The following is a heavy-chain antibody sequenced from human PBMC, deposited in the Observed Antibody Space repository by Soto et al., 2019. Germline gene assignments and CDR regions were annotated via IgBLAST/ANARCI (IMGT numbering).Heavy chain of an antibody. CDR3: GRSLTQAAFDS. V-gene: IGHV4-31*03. Sequence: PSETLSLTCTVSGGSISRGGHYRNWIRQRPGKGLGWIGYIYPSGSSYYKPSLRNRVSISVDTSKNQVSLQLTSVTVADTAVYHCGRSLTQAAFDSWGQGALVTIS. J-gene: IGHJ4*02. CDR1: GGSISRGGHY. CDR2: IYPSGSS. D-gene: IGHD6-25*01.